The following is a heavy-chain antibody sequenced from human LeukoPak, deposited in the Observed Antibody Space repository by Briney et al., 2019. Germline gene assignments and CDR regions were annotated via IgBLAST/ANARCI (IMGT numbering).Heavy chain of an antibody. CDR3: ARSGSSGARAHFQH. Sequence: GASVKVSCKASGYTFTGYYMHWVRQAPGQGLEWMGWINPNSGGTNYAQKFQGRVTMTRDTSISTACTELSRLRSDDTAVYYCARSGSSGARAHFQHWGQGTLVTVSS. CDR2: INPNSGGT. D-gene: IGHD6-19*01. J-gene: IGHJ1*01. CDR1: GYTFTGYY. V-gene: IGHV1-2*02.